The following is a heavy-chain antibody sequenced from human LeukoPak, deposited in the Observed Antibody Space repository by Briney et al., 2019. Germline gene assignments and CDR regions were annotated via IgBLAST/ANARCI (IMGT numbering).Heavy chain of an antibody. Sequence: SETLSLTCTVSGGSISSSSYYWGWIRQPPGRGLEWIGSIYYSGSTYYNPSLKSRVTISVDTSKNQFSLKLSSVTAADTAVYYCARHGPESSSYDYWGQGTLVTVSS. V-gene: IGHV4-39*01. CDR3: ARHGPESSSYDY. D-gene: IGHD6-6*01. J-gene: IGHJ4*02. CDR1: GGSISSSSYY. CDR2: IYYSGST.